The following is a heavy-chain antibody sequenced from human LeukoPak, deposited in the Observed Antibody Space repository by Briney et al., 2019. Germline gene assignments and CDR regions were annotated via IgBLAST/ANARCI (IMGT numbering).Heavy chain of an antibody. D-gene: IGHD6-19*01. Sequence: GGSLRLSCVVSGFTFSNNYMSWVRQAPRKGPEWVSLIYSGGSTYYADSVKGRFTISRDNSKNTLYLQMNSLRAEDTAVYYCAKDLRIAVAGMALWGQGTLVTVSS. CDR2: IYSGGST. CDR1: GFTFSNNY. V-gene: IGHV3-53*01. J-gene: IGHJ4*02. CDR3: AKDLRIAVAGMAL.